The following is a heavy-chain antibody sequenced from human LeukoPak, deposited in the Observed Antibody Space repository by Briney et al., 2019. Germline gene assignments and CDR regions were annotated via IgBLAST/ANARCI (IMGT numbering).Heavy chain of an antibody. CDR2: ITTGRGET. J-gene: IGHJ6*03. CDR3: ARDLYDYGDYGYYYYYMDV. D-gene: IGHD4-17*01. CDR1: GYTFTDYA. Sequence: ASVKVSCKASGYTFTDYALHWVRQAPGQSLEWMGWITTGRGETRYSQEFQRRITFTRDTSASTVYMDLSDLRSEDTAVYYCARDLYDYGDYGYYYYYMDVWGKGTTVTVSS. V-gene: IGHV1-3*03.